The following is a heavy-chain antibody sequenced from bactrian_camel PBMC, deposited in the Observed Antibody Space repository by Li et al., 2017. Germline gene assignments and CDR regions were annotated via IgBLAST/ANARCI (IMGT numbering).Heavy chain of an antibody. Sequence: QLVESGGDSAQAGGSLRLSCVVSGDHRMVAWFRQAPGTTREGVAGLGDDGSTSYAEFAEGRFTISSDAAKNTVNTVYLHMNSLKPEDTAMYYCAADRLVCLSTNPRGEWTYWGQGTQVTVS. CDR3: AADRLVCLSTNPRGEWTY. D-gene: IGHD1*01. V-gene: IGHV3S53*01. J-gene: IGHJ4*01. CDR1: GDHRMV. CDR2: LGDDGST.